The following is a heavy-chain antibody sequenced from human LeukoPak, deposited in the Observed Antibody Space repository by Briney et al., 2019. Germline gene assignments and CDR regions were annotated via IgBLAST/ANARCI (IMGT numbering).Heavy chain of an antibody. V-gene: IGHV3-48*01. J-gene: IGHJ4*02. CDR2: ISSSCSTI. CDR1: GFTFSSYS. D-gene: IGHD3-10*01. CDR3: ASLGGVRDPFYYFDY. Sequence: PGGSLRLSCAASGFTFSSYSMNWVRQAPGKGLEWVSYISSSCSTIYYADSVKGRFTISRDNAKNSLYLQMNSLRAEDTAVYYCASLGGVRDPFYYFDYWGQGTLVTVSS.